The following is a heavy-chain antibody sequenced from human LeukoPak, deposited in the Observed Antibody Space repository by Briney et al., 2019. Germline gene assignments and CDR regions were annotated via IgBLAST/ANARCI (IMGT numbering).Heavy chain of an antibody. CDR3: ARGPNVLRYFDWLLSFDY. V-gene: IGHV4-34*01. J-gene: IGHJ4*02. CDR1: GFTFSSYW. CDR2: INHSGST. D-gene: IGHD3-9*01. Sequence: GSLRLSCAASGFTFSSYWMSWVRQPPGKGLEWIGEINHSGSTNYNPSLKSRVTISVDTSKNQFSLKLSSVTAADTAVYYCARGPNVLRYFDWLLSFDYWGQGTLVTVSS.